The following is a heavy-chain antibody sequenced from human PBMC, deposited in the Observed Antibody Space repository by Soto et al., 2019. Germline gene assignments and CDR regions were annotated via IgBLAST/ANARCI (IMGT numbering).Heavy chain of an antibody. CDR3: TTLGGAAAP. Sequence: ASVKVSCKGFGYTLTELSMHWVRQAPGKGLEWMGGFDPEDGETIYAQKFQGRVTMTEDTSTDTAYMELSPLRSEDTAVYYCTTLGGAAAPWGQGTLVTVSS. D-gene: IGHD6-13*01. J-gene: IGHJ4*02. CDR2: FDPEDGET. CDR1: GYTLTELS. V-gene: IGHV1-24*01.